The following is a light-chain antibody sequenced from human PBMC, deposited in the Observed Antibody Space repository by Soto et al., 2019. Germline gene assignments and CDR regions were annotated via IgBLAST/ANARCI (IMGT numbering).Light chain of an antibody. Sequence: EIVMTQSPATLSVSPGEGATLSCRASQTVSSNLAWYQQVPGQAPRLLIYGASTRATGVPARFSGSGSGTAFTLTISRLQSEDFAVYYCQQYNNWPRTFGQGTKVEVK. J-gene: IGKJ1*01. V-gene: IGKV3-15*01. CDR3: QQYNNWPRT. CDR1: QTVSSN. CDR2: GAS.